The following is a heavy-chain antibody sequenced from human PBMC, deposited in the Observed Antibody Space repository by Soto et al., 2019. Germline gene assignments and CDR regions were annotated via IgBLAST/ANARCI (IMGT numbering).Heavy chain of an antibody. V-gene: IGHV3-9*01. J-gene: IGHJ5*02. CDR3: ARVQLRSTGWYP. D-gene: IGHD6-19*01. CDR1: GFTFDDYA. CDR2: ISWNSGRI. Sequence: GGSLRLSCAASGFTFDDYAMYWVRQVPGKGLEWVSGISWNSGRIGYADSVKGRFTISRDNAKNSLYLQMNSLRPEDTAIYYCARVQLRSTGWYPWGQGTLVTVSS.